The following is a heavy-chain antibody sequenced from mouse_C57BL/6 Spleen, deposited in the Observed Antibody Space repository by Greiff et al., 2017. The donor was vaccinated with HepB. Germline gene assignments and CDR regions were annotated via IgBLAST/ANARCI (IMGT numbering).Heavy chain of an antibody. CDR2: IDPSDSET. Sequence: QVQLQQSGAELVRPGSSVKLSCKASGYTFTSYWMHWVKQRPIQGLEWIGNIDPSDSETHYNQKFKDKATLTVDKSSSTAYMQLSSLTSEDSAVYYCARRLHYGSSPYAMDYWGQGTSVTVSS. V-gene: IGHV1-52*01. J-gene: IGHJ4*01. CDR1: GYTFTSYW. D-gene: IGHD1-1*01. CDR3: ARRLHYGSSPYAMDY.